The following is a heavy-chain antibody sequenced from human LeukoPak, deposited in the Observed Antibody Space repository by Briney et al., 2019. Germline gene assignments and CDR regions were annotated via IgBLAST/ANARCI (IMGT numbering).Heavy chain of an antibody. CDR3: ARPKLELTNENWFDP. J-gene: IGHJ5*02. Sequence: SETLSLTCTVSGGSISSSSYYWGWIRQPPGKGLEWIGSIYYSGSTYYNPSLKSRVTISVDTSKNQFSLKLSSVTAADTAVYYCARPKLELTNENWFDPWGREPWSPSPQ. CDR1: GGSISSSSYY. D-gene: IGHD1-7*01. V-gene: IGHV4-39*01. CDR2: IYYSGST.